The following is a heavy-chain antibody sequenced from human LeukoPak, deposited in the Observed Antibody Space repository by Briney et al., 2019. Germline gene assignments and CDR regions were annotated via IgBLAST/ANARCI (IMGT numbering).Heavy chain of an antibody. Sequence: PSETLSLTCSVSGDSLNRGSYYWNWIWQPAGKGLEWLGRISASGNTNYNPSLKSRVTISVDASKNQFSLRLTSVTAADTAVYFCASGVTVFGGAPKGALDIWGRGTMVTVSS. J-gene: IGHJ3*02. CDR3: ASGVTVFGGAPKGALDI. CDR2: ISASGNT. V-gene: IGHV4-61*02. D-gene: IGHD3-3*01. CDR1: GDSLNRGSYY.